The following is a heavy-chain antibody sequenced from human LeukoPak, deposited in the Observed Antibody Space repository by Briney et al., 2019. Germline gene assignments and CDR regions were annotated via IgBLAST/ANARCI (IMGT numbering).Heavy chain of an antibody. J-gene: IGHJ4*02. V-gene: IGHV3-53*01. D-gene: IGHD6-6*01. CDR1: GFTFSSNY. Sequence: GGSLRLSCAASGFTFSSNYMSWVRQARGKGLEWVSVIYSGVSTYYTDSVKGRFTISRDNSKNTLYLQMNSLRAEDTAVYYCARDEQLGGYFDYWGQGTLVTVSS. CDR3: ARDEQLGGYFDY. CDR2: IYSGVST.